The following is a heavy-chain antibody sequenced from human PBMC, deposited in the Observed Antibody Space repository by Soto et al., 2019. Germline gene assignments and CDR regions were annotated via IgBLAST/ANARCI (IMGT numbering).Heavy chain of an antibody. CDR1: GFTFSSYS. Sequence: GGSLRLSCAASGFTFSSYSMNWVRQAPGKGLEWVSYISSSSTIYYADSVKGRFTISRDNAKNSLYLQMNSLRDEDTAVYYCARGAPDSSGYYYANVPFDYWGQGTLVTVSS. CDR2: ISSSSTI. J-gene: IGHJ4*02. V-gene: IGHV3-48*02. CDR3: ARGAPDSSGYYYANVPFDY. D-gene: IGHD3-22*01.